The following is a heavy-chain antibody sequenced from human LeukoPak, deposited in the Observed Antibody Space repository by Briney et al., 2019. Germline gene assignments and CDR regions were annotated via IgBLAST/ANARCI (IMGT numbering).Heavy chain of an antibody. D-gene: IGHD2-15*01. J-gene: IGHJ5*02. Sequence: HPGGSLRLSCADSGFTFSSYAMSWVRQAPGKGLEWVSTISSSGDPYYADSVKGRFTISRDNPQNTLYLQMNSLRAEDTAVYYCVREAGYCASVCLKSNWFDPWGQGTQVTVSS. CDR3: VREAGYCASVCLKSNWFDP. CDR2: ISSSGDP. CDR1: GFTFSSYA. V-gene: IGHV3-23*01.